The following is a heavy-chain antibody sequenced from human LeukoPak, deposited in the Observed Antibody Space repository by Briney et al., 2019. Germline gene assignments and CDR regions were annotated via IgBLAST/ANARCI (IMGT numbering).Heavy chain of an antibody. V-gene: IGHV3-74*01. CDR2: ISSDASIT. J-gene: IGHJ4*02. D-gene: IGHD2-15*01. CDR3: ATSARTYIGSSLDY. Sequence: GGSLRLCCAASGFTFSNAWMSWGRQDPGKGLVWVSRISSDASITSYADPVKGRFTISRDNAKNTLDLQMNSLRAEDTALYYCATSARTYIGSSLDYWGQGTLVTVSS. CDR1: GFTFSNAW.